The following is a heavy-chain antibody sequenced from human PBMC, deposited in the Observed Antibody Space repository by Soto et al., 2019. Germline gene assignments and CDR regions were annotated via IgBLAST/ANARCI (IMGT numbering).Heavy chain of an antibody. CDR3: ARDIVVVVAATLSDWFDP. Sequence: GASVKVCCKASGYTFTSYGISWVRQAPGQGLEWMGWISAYNGNTNYAQKLQGRVTMTTDTSTSTAYMELRSLRSDDTAVYYCARDIVVVVAATLSDWFDPWGQGTLVTVSS. J-gene: IGHJ5*02. CDR2: ISAYNGNT. V-gene: IGHV1-18*01. D-gene: IGHD2-15*01. CDR1: GYTFTSYG.